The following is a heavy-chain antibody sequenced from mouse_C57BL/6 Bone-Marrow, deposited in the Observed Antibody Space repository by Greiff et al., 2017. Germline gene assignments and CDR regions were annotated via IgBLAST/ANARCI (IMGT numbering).Heavy chain of an antibody. V-gene: IGHV14-2*01. D-gene: IGHD1-1*01. CDR1: GFNIKDYY. CDR2: IDPEDGET. J-gene: IGHJ2*01. Sequence: VHVKQSGAELVKPGASVKLSCTASGFNIKDYYIHWVKQRTEQGLEWIGRIDPEDGETKYAPKFQDKATITADTSSHTAYLQLSSLTSEDTAVYYCTRSLIYYGTNYWGQGTTLTVSS. CDR3: TRSLIYYGTNY.